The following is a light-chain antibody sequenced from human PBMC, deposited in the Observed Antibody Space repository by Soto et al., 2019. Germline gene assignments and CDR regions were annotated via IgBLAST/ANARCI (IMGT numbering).Light chain of an antibody. Sequence: EIVLTQSPGTLSLSAGERATLXXRSSQSVSSSYLAWYQQKPGQAPRLLIYGASTRATDVPDRFSGSGSGADFTLTISRLEPEDFAVYYCQQYGSSPPRTFGQGTKV. CDR3: QQYGSSPPRT. V-gene: IGKV3-20*01. J-gene: IGKJ1*01. CDR2: GAS. CDR1: QSVSSSY.